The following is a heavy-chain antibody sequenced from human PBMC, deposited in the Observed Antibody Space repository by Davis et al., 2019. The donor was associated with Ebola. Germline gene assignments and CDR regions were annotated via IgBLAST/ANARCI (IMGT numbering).Heavy chain of an antibody. J-gene: IGHJ4*02. V-gene: IGHV4-39*01. CDR2: FYYSGIT. CDR3: AAVRQTHESSGYSQPFDY. D-gene: IGHD3-22*01. CDR1: GDSITSNDYY. Sequence: SETLSLTCTVSGDSITSNDYYWGWIRQSPGRGLEWIGTFYYSGITFYNPSLKSRIIVSVDPSRNQFSLKLNSVTAADTAVYYCAAVRQTHESSGYSQPFDYWGQGSLVSVSS.